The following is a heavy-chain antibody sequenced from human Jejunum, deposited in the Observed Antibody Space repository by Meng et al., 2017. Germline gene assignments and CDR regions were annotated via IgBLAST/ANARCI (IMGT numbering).Heavy chain of an antibody. V-gene: IGHV4-4*02. CDR3: SNYVWGSPPTGVLS. CDR1: GVSNSSNHW. J-gene: IGHJ5*02. CDR2: MYHGGST. D-gene: IGHD3-16*01. Sequence: QVQLPESGPGLVKPSGTLSLTCAVSGVSNSSNHWWSWVRQPPGKGLEWIGEMYHGGSTNYNPSLKSRVNISVDKSKNQFSLKLTSVTAADTGVYYCSNYVWGSPPTGVLSWGQGTLVTVSS.